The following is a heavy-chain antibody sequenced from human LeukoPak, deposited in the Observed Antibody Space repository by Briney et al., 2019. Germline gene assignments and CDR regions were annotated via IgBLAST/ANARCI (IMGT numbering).Heavy chain of an antibody. CDR3: ARGGDYDFWSGYFRDP. D-gene: IGHD3-3*01. Sequence: ASVKVSCKASGYTFISYAMHWVRQAPGQRLEWMGWILAGNGKAKYSQKFQGRLTITRDTSASTAYMELSSLRSEDTAVYYCARGGDYDFWSGYFRDPWGQGTLVTVSS. J-gene: IGHJ5*02. CDR1: GYTFISYA. V-gene: IGHV1-3*01. CDR2: ILAGNGKA.